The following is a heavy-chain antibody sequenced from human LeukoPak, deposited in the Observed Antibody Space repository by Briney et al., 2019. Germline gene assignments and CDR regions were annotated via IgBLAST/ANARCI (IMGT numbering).Heavy chain of an antibody. CDR3: ARDLRNDYGSGSYYFDY. CDR1: GFTFSDYS. Sequence: GRSLRLSCAASGFTFSDYSMHWVRQAPGKGLEWVAVIWYDGSNKNYADSVKGRFTISRDTSKNTLYLQMNSLRADDTALYYCARDLRNDYGSGSYYFDYWGQGTLVTVSS. J-gene: IGHJ4*02. CDR2: IWYDGSNK. D-gene: IGHD3-10*01. V-gene: IGHV3-33*01.